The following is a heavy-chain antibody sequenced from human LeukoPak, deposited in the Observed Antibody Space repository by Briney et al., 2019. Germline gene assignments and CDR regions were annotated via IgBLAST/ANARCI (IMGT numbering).Heavy chain of an antibody. D-gene: IGHD1-14*01. V-gene: IGHV4-59*01. Sequence: PSETLSLTCTVSGASISGYYWSWVRQPPGKRLEFIDYIYNSLNDYNPSLKSRVIISSDPSKNQFSLRLSSMAAADTAVYYCAILPTVWGKGTLVTVSS. CDR1: GASISGYY. J-gene: IGHJ4*02. CDR3: AILPTV. CDR2: IYNSLN.